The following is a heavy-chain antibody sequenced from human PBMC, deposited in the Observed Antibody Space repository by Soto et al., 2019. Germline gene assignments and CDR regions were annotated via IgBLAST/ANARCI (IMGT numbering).Heavy chain of an antibody. Sequence: QVQLVESGGGVVQPGGSLRLSCATSGFSLSSYAMHWVRQAPGKGLEWVALMSYDETKKYYADSVKGRFTISRDTSKNTLFLQMNNLRVEDTAVYYCAKDRRDGDFMHILVVDFWGQGALVTVS. CDR3: AKDRRDGDFMHILVVDF. D-gene: IGHD2-15*01. J-gene: IGHJ4*02. CDR1: GFSLSSYA. CDR2: MSYDETKK. V-gene: IGHV3-30*18.